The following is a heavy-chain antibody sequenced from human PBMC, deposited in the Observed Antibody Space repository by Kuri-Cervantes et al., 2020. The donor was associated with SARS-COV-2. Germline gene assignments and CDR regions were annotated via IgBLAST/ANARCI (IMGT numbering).Heavy chain of an antibody. CDR1: GGSISSGSYY. CDR3: ARHPAPRYCSRTSCYGIWFDP. J-gene: IGHJ5*02. Sequence: LRLSCTVSGGSISSGSYYWSWIRQPAGKGLEWIGYIYTSGSTNYNPSLKSRVTISVDTSKNQFSLKLSSVTAADTAVYYCARHPAPRYCSRTSCYGIWFDPWGQGTLVTVSS. V-gene: IGHV4-61*09. D-gene: IGHD2-2*01. CDR2: IYTSGST.